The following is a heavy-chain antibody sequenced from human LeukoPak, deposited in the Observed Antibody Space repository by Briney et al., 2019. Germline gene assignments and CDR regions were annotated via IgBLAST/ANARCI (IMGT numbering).Heavy chain of an antibody. CDR2: ISFDGTDK. Sequence: PGGSLRLSCATSGFTFSTDAMHWVRQAPGKGLEWVAVISFDGTDKYYADSVKGRFTISRDSSKNTLYLQMNSLRAEDSAVYYCARQDDKYGGDYWGQGTLVTVSS. J-gene: IGHJ4*02. CDR1: GFTFSTDA. V-gene: IGHV3-30*04. CDR3: ARQDDKYGGDY. D-gene: IGHD3-22*01.